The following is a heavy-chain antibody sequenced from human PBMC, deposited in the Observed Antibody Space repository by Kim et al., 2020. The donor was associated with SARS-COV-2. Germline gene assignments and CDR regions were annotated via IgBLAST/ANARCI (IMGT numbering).Heavy chain of an antibody. V-gene: IGHV4-59*01. J-gene: IGHJ6*02. Sequence: SETLSLTCTVSGGSISSYYWSWIRQPPGKGLEWIGYIYYSGSTNYNPSLKSRVTISVDTSKNQFSLKLSSVTASDTAVYYCARDRLFYDYVWGSYRTYGMDVWGHGTTVGVS. D-gene: IGHD3-16*02. CDR3: ARDRLFYDYVWGSYRTYGMDV. CDR1: GGSISSYY. CDR2: IYYSGST.